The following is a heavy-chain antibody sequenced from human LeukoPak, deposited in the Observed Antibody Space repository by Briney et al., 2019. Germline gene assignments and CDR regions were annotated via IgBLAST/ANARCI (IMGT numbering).Heavy chain of an antibody. J-gene: IGHJ4*02. D-gene: IGHD2-2*01. V-gene: IGHV1-18*01. CDR1: GGTFSSYA. CDR2: ISAYNGNT. CDR3: ARDRPEVVVPAAIFTSGFDY. Sequence: ASVKVSCKASGGTFSSYAISWVRQAPGQELEWMGWISAYNGNTNYAQKLQGRVTMTTDTSTSTAYMELRSLRSDDTAVYYCARDRPEVVVPAAIFTSGFDYWGQGTLVTVSS.